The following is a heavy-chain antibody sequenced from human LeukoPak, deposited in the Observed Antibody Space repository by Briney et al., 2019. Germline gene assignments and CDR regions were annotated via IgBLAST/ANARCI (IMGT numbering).Heavy chain of an antibody. CDR1: GFSFSSYG. CDR2: IRSDGTNK. CDR3: ARILDSAWGELGY. D-gene: IGHD6-19*01. V-gene: IGHV3-30*02. J-gene: IGHJ4*02. Sequence: GGSLRLSCAGSGFSFSSYGMHWVRQAPGKVLEWMAFIRSDGTNKYYADSVKGRFTISRDNSKNTLYLQMNSLRAEDTAVYYCARILDSAWGELGYWGQGTLVTVSS.